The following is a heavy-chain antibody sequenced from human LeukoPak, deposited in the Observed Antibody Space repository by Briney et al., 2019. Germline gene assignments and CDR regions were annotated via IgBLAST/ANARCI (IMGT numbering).Heavy chain of an antibody. CDR2: IRYDGSNK. J-gene: IGHJ4*02. CDR3: AKDRGSTYYFDY. V-gene: IGHV3-30*02. CDR1: GFTFSSYG. D-gene: IGHD2-15*01. Sequence: GRSLRLSCAASGFTFSSYGMHWVRQAPGKGLEWVAFIRYDGSNKYYADSVKGRFTISRDNSKNTLYLQMNSLRAEDTAVYYCAKDRGSTYYFDYWGQGTRVTVSS.